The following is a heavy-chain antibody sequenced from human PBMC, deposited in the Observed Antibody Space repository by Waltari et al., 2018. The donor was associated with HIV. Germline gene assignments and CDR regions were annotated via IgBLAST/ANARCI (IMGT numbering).Heavy chain of an antibody. J-gene: IGHJ5*02. D-gene: IGHD3-22*01. CDR3: ARDKFDSSGFYHWFDP. CDR1: GDSLANDY. V-gene: IGHV4-4*07. Sequence: QVQLQESGPGLVRPSETLSLTCNVSGDSLANDYWSWIRQPAGGTMGWIGRSYGGGGTNQNPARGGRITMFLDTSKNQFSLKLRSVTAADTAVYFCARDKFDSSGFYHWFDPWGQGTLVTVSS. CDR2: SYGGGGT.